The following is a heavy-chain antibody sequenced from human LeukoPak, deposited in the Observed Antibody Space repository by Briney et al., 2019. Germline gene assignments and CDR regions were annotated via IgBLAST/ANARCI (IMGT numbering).Heavy chain of an antibody. J-gene: IGHJ4*02. Sequence: ASVKVSCKASGDTFTGYYMHWVRQAPGQGLEWMGWINPNSGGTNYAQKFQGRVTMTRDTSISTAYMELSRLRSDDTAVYYCARYYYYDSSGYYPLDDYWGQGTLVTVSS. D-gene: IGHD3-22*01. V-gene: IGHV1-2*02. CDR1: GDTFTGYY. CDR2: INPNSGGT. CDR3: ARYYYYDSSGYYPLDDY.